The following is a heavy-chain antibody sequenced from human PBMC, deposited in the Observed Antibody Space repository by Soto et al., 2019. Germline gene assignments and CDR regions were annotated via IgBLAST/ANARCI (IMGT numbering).Heavy chain of an antibody. J-gene: IGHJ4*02. Sequence: SQTLSLTCAISGDSVSSNSAAWNWIKQSPSRGLEWLGRTYYRSKWYNDYAVSVKSRITINPDTSKNQFSLQLNSVTPEDTAVYYCAREYYYDSSGYPGSFDYWGQGTLVTVSS. CDR2: TYYRSKWYN. D-gene: IGHD3-22*01. V-gene: IGHV6-1*01. CDR1: GDSVSSNSAA. CDR3: AREYYYDSSGYPGSFDY.